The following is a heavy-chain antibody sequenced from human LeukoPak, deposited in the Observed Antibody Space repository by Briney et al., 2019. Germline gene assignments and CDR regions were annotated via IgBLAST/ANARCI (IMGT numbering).Heavy chain of an antibody. CDR1: GFTVSSNY. CDR2: ICSGGST. D-gene: IGHD2-15*01. V-gene: IGHV3-66*01. CDR3: ARDEDCSGGSCYDY. J-gene: IGHJ4*02. Sequence: PGGSLRLSCAASGFTVSSNYMSGVREARGEGLEWVSVICSGGSTYYADSVKGRFTISRDNSKNTLYLQMNSLRAEDTAVYYCARDEDCSGGSCYDYWGRETLATVS.